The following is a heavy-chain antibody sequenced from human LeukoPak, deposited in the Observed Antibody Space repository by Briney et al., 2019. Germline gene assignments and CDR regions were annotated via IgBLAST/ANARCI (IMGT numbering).Heavy chain of an antibody. J-gene: IGHJ3*02. CDR2: IYSADSNT. Sequence: GVAVQIASQGSAHSFTRHGIAWVRQMPRKGREWMGIIYSADSNTRYSTSFQGRVTFSSAKSINTAYLQWSSQKASDTAMYYSARLLAPSNSSDAFDIWGQGTMVTVSS. D-gene: IGHD4-11*01. CDR1: AHSFTRHG. CDR3: ARLLAPSNSSDAFDI. V-gene: IGHV5-51*01.